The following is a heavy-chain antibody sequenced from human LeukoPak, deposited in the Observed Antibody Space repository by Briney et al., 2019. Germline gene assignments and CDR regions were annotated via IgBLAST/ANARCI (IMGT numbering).Heavy chain of an antibody. J-gene: IGHJ5*02. CDR2: IYTSGST. Sequence: PSQTLSLTCTVSGGSISSGSYYWSWIRQPAGKGLEWIGRIYTSGSTNYNPSLKSRVTISVDTSKNQFSLKLSSVTAADTAVYYCARERVWRYCGGDSCGWFDPWGQGTLVTVSS. V-gene: IGHV4-61*02. CDR3: ARERVWRYCGGDSCGWFDP. D-gene: IGHD2-21*02. CDR1: GGSISSGSYY.